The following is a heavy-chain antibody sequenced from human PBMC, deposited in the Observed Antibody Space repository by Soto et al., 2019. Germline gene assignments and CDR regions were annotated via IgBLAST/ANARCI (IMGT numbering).Heavy chain of an antibody. CDR1: GYSFTSYW. D-gene: IGHD3-22*01. CDR2: IYPGDSDT. J-gene: IGHJ4*02. Sequence: PGESLKISCKGSGYSFTSYWIGWVRQMPGKGLEWMGIIYPGDSDTRYSPSFQGQVTISADKSFTTVYLQWNSLKASDTAIYYCARPGYYDSSGFFNFAHWGQGTLVPVSS. CDR3: ARPGYYDSSGFFNFAH. V-gene: IGHV5-51*01.